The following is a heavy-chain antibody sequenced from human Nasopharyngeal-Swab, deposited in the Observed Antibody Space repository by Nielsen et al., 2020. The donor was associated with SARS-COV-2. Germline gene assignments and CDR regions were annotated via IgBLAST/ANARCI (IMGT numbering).Heavy chain of an antibody. CDR1: GFTFSSYG. V-gene: IGHV3-33*01. CDR2: IWYDGSNK. Sequence: GESLKISCAASGFTFSSYGMHWVRQAPGKGLEWVAVIWYDGSNKYYADLVKGRFTISRDNSKNTLYLQMNSLRAEDTAVYYCARDRVVPAVPDYWGQGTLVTVSS. D-gene: IGHD2-2*01. J-gene: IGHJ4*02. CDR3: ARDRVVPAVPDY.